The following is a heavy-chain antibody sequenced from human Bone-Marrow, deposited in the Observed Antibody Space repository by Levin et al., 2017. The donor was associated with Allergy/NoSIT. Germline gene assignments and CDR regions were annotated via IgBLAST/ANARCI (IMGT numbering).Heavy chain of an antibody. CDR3: ARRHPPDY. CDR1: GYKFTDLW. Sequence: PGESLKISCKASGYKFTDLWIGWVRQMPGKGLEWMGIIYPGDSDTRYSPSFQGQVTISVDKSISTAYLQWNSLKASDTAMYYCARRHPPDYWGQGTLVTVSS. J-gene: IGHJ4*02. V-gene: IGHV5-51*01. CDR2: IYPGDSDT.